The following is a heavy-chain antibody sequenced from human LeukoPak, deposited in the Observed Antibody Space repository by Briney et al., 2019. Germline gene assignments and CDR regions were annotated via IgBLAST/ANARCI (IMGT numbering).Heavy chain of an antibody. J-gene: IGHJ4*02. CDR1: GGSFSGYY. V-gene: IGHV4-34*01. CDR2: INHSGTT. D-gene: IGHD3-16*02. CDR3: ARGCSTFGGVITN. Sequence: SETLSLTCAVYGGSFSGYYGSWLRQPPGRGREWIGEINHSGTTDYNPSLKSRVTISVDTSKNQFSLKLSSVTAADTAVYYCARGCSTFGGVITNWGQGTLVTVSS.